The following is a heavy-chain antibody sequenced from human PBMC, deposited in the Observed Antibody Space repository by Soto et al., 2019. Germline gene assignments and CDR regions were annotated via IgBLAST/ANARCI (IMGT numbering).Heavy chain of an antibody. CDR1: GGSVSSGNYY. Sequence: SETLSLTCTVSGGSVSSGNYYWSWIRQPPGEGLEWIGYFYYTGSINYNPSLKSRVTISIDASKNQFSLRLSSVTAADTAVYFCARSMFYSDGSNYSPFDYWGQGTLVTVSS. V-gene: IGHV4-61*01. CDR2: FYYTGSI. CDR3: ARSMFYSDGSNYSPFDY. J-gene: IGHJ4*02. D-gene: IGHD3-22*01.